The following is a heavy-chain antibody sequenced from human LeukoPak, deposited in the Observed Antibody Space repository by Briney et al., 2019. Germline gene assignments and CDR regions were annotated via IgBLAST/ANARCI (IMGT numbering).Heavy chain of an antibody. V-gene: IGHV3-7*04. D-gene: IGHD3-22*01. Sequence: SVKGRFTISRDNAKNSLYLQMNSLRAEDTAVYYCARAKFDSSGYYYRGFDIWGQGTMVTVSS. CDR3: ARAKFDSSGYYYRGFDI. J-gene: IGHJ3*02.